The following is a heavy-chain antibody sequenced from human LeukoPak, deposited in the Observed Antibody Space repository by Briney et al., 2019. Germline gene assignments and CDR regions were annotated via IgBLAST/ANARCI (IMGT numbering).Heavy chain of an antibody. V-gene: IGHV4-39*07. CDR2: INHRGRT. J-gene: IGHJ4*02. D-gene: IGHD7-27*01. CDR3: ARAQKLGLDY. Sequence: PSETLSLTCTVSGGSISSSRYYWGWIRQPPGKGLEWIGEINHRGRTNYNPSLRSRVTMSVDTSKNQFSLKLSSVTAADTALYYCARAQKLGLDYWGQGSLVTVSS. CDR1: GGSISSSRYY.